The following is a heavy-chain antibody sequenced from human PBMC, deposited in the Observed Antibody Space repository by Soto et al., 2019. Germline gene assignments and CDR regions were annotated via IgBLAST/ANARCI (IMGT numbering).Heavy chain of an antibody. J-gene: IGHJ5*02. CDR1: GGTISSGDYY. V-gene: IGHV4-30-4*01. CDR3: ARESHYFDSSGYYDRRNWFDP. Sequence: SETLSLTCTVSGGTISSGDYYWSWIRQPPGKGLEWIGHIYYSGSTSYNPSLKSRVTISVDTSKNQFSLKLSSVTAADTAVFYCARESHYFDSSGYYDRRNWFDPWGQGTLVTVSS. D-gene: IGHD3-22*01. CDR2: IYYSGST.